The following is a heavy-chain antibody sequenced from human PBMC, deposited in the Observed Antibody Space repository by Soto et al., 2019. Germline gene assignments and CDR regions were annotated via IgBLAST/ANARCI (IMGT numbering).Heavy chain of an antibody. CDR2: INANGGTT. V-gene: IGHV1-46*03. J-gene: IGHJ5*02. CDR1: GYSFTTSY. CDR3: ARGLYGDEIDP. Sequence: QVQLVQSGAEVKKPGASVKVSCKASGYSFTTSYMHWMRQAPGQGLEWMGIINANGGTTNYAQKCQGRVTMTRDTSTSTVYMELSSLRSDDTSVYFCARGLYGDEIDPWGQGTLVTVSS. D-gene: IGHD4-17*01.